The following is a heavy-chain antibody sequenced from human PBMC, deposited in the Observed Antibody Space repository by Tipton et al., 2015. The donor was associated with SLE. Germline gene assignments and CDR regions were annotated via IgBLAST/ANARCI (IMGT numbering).Heavy chain of an antibody. CDR1: GASISSYY. CDR2: IYYSGGT. D-gene: IGHD3-10*01. CDR3: ARHVERYYYGSGQGCWFDP. Sequence: GLVKPSETLSLTCAVSGASISSYYWSWIRQPPGKGLEWIGYIYYSGGTNYNPSLKSRVTISVDTSKNQFSLKLSSVTAADTAVYYCARHVERYYYGSGQGCWFDPWGQGTLVTVSS. V-gene: IGHV4-59*08. J-gene: IGHJ5*02.